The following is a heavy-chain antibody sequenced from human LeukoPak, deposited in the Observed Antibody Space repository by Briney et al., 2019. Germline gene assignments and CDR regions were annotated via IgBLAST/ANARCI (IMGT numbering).Heavy chain of an antibody. CDR1: GFTFSSYA. V-gene: IGHV3-23*01. CDR2: ISGSGGST. D-gene: IGHD3-22*01. J-gene: IGHJ4*02. Sequence: GGSLRLSCAASGFTFSSYAMSWVRQAPGKGLEWVSAISGSGGSTYYADSVKGRFTISRDNSKNMLYLQMNSLRAEDTAVYYCAKAVSGYYYDSSGLDYWGQGTLVTVSS. CDR3: AKAVSGYYYDSSGLDY.